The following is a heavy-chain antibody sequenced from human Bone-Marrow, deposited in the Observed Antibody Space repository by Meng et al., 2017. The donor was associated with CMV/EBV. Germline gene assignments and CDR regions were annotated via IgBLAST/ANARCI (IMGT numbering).Heavy chain of an antibody. CDR1: GGTFSSYT. J-gene: IGHJ6*02. D-gene: IGHD3-3*01. Sequence: ASVKVSCKASGGTFSSYTISWVRQAPGQGLEWMGWISAYNGNTNYAQKLQGRVTMTTDTSTSTAYMELRSLRSDDTAVYYCARHISYYDFWSGYLRGSGVDVWGQGTTVTVSS. CDR2: ISAYNGNT. V-gene: IGHV1-18*01. CDR3: ARHISYYDFWSGYLRGSGVDV.